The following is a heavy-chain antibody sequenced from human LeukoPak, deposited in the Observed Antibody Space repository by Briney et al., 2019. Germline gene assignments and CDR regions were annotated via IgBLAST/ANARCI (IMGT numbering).Heavy chain of an antibody. J-gene: IGHJ5*02. V-gene: IGHV4-34*01. Sequence: SETLSLTCAVYGGSFSGYYWSWIRQPPGKGLEWIGEINHSGSTNYNPSLKSRVTISVDTSKNQFSLKLSSVTAADTAVYYCARHLWDSSGSNWFDPWGQGTLVTVSS. CDR1: GGSFSGYY. CDR2: INHSGST. CDR3: ARHLWDSSGSNWFDP. D-gene: IGHD3-22*01.